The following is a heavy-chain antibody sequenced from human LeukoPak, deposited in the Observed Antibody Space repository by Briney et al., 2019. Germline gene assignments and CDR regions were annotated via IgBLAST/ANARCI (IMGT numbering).Heavy chain of an antibody. J-gene: IGHJ4*02. V-gene: IGHV3-30*02. CDR3: AKFQIYAPTVTTCFDY. Sequence: GGSLRLSCSASGFTFSSYGMHWVRQAPGKGLEWVTFIHYDGYNKYYADSVKGRFAISRDSSKNTLYLQMNSLRAEDTAVYYCAKFQIYAPTVTTCFDYWGQGTLVTVSS. CDR1: GFTFSSYG. CDR2: IHYDGYNK. D-gene: IGHD4-11*01.